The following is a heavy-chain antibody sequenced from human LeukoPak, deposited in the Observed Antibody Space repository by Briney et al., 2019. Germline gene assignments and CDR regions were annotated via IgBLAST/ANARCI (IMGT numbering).Heavy chain of an antibody. V-gene: IGHV4-4*07. D-gene: IGHD2-2*01. CDR1: GGSISSYY. CDR3: ARDQVVVVPAAMVDYYYGMDV. J-gene: IGHJ6*02. Sequence: SETLSLTCTVSGGSISSYYWSWIRQPAGKGLEWIGRIYTSGSTYYNPSLKSRVTISVDTSKNQFSLKLSSVTAADTAVYYCARDQVVVVPAAMVDYYYGMDVWGQGTTVTVSS. CDR2: IYTSGST.